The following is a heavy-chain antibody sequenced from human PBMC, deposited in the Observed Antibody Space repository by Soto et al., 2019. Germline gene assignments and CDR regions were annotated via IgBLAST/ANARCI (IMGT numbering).Heavy chain of an antibody. CDR3: ARGGGELGVFDY. V-gene: IGHV3-33*01. J-gene: IGHJ4*02. Sequence: QVQLVESGGGVVQPGRSLRLSCAASGFTFSSYGMHWVRQAPGKGLEWVAVIWNDGSNKYYADSVKGRFTISRDNSKNTLYLQMNSLRAEDTAVYYCARGGGELGVFDYWGQGTLVTVSS. CDR1: GFTFSSYG. D-gene: IGHD1-26*01. CDR2: IWNDGSNK.